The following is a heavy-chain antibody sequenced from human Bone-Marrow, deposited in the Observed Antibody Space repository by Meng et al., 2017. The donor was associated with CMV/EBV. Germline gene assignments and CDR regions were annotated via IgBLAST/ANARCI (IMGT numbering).Heavy chain of an antibody. V-gene: IGHV4-34*01. CDR3: ARETYCSSTSCYTKDGAFDI. J-gene: IGHJ3*02. D-gene: IGHD2-2*02. Sequence: SETLSLTCAVYGGSFSGYYWSWIRQPPGKGLEWIGEINHSGSTNYNPSLKSRVTISVDTSKNQFSLKLSSVTAADTAVYYCARETYCSSTSCYTKDGAFDIWGQGTTVTVSS. CDR1: GGSFSGYY. CDR2: INHSGST.